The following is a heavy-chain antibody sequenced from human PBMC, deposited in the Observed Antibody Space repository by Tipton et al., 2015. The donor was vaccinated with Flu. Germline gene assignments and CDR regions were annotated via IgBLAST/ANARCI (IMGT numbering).Heavy chain of an antibody. Sequence: TLSLTCTVSGGSISSGSYYWSWIRQPAGEGLEWIGRIYTSGSTNYNPSLKSRVTMSVDTSKNQFSLKLSSVTAADTAVYYCARDSDIVVDNWFDPWGQGTLVTVSS. CDR1: GGSISSGSYY. D-gene: IGHD2-15*01. CDR3: ARDSDIVVDNWFDP. V-gene: IGHV4-61*02. CDR2: IYTSGST. J-gene: IGHJ5*02.